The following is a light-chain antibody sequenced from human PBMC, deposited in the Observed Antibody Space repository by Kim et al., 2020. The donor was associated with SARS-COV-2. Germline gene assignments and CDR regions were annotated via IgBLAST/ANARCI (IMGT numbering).Light chain of an antibody. J-gene: IGLJ1*01. CDR3: SSYTSSSTNYV. Sequence: QSSTISSTGTSSHVGGYNYVSWYQQHPGKAPKLMIFDVSNRPSGVSNRFSGSKSGNTASLTISGLQAEDEADYYCSSYTSSSTNYVFGTGTKVTVL. V-gene: IGLV2-14*03. CDR1: SSHVGGYNY. CDR2: DVS.